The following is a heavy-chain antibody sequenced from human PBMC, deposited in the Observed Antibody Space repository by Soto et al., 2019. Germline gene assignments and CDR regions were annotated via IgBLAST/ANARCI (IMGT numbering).Heavy chain of an antibody. CDR1: GGTLTNFINYP. CDR3: ARGGLTMIVVVPNWFDP. CDR2: IVPNIGTV. D-gene: IGHD3-22*01. Sequence: SVKVSCKASGGTLTNFINYPINWVRQAPGQGLEWMGGIVPNIGTVNYAQKFQGRATITADESTSTAYMELSSLRSEDTAVYYCARGGLTMIVVVPNWFDPWGQGTLVTVSS. V-gene: IGHV1-69*13. J-gene: IGHJ5*02.